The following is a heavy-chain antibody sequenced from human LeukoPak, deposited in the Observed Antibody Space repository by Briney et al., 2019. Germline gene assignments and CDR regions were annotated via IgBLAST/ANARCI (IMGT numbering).Heavy chain of an antibody. J-gene: IGHJ4*02. D-gene: IGHD4-23*01. CDR1: GFTVSSNY. V-gene: IGHV3-66*01. CDR2: IYSGGST. CDR3: ARDGLDGYGGTFPDRDY. Sequence: SGGSLRLSCAASGFTVSSNYMSWVRQAPGKGLEWVSVIYSGGSTYYADSVKGRFTISRDNSKNTLYLQMNSLRAEDTAVYYCARDGLDGYGGTFPDRDYWGQGTLVTVSS.